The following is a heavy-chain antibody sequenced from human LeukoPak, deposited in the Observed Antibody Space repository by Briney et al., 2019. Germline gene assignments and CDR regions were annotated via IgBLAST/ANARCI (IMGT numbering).Heavy chain of an antibody. CDR1: GFTFSSYE. CDR3: ARDPLSSSSFDL. CDR2: ISSGGSTI. J-gene: IGHJ4*02. V-gene: IGHV3-48*03. Sequence: PGGSLRLSCAASGFTFSSYEMNWVRLAPGKGLEWVSYISSGGSTIYNADSVKGRFTISRDNAKNSLYLQMNSLRAEDTAVYYCARDPLSSSSFDLWGQGTLVTVSS. D-gene: IGHD6-13*01.